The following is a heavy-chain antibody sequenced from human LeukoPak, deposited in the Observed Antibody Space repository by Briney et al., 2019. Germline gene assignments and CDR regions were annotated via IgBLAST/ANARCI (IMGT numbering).Heavy chain of an antibody. CDR3: AKVMPPGRIRFYSYYMDV. CDR1: GLTFSGYG. Sequence: PGGSRSLSCAASGLTFSGYGMHWVRQAPGKGLEWVAFIRYDGSNEYYADSVKGRFTISRDKSKNTLSLQMNGLRVEDTAVYYCAKVMPPGRIRFYSYYMDVWGKGTTVTVS. V-gene: IGHV3-30*02. J-gene: IGHJ6*03. CDR2: IRYDGSNE. D-gene: IGHD2-15*01.